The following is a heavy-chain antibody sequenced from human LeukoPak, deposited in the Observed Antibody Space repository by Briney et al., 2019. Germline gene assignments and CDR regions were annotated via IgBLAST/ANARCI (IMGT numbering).Heavy chain of an antibody. CDR3: ASATDHYYDSSGYPFYFDY. CDR1: GGTFSSYA. Sequence: ASVKVSCKASGGTFSSYAISWVRQAPGQGLEWMGRIIPILGIANYAQKFQGRVTITADKSTSTAYMELSSLRSEDTAVYYCASATDHYYDSSGYPFYFDYWGQGTLVTVS. V-gene: IGHV1-69*04. CDR2: IIPILGIA. J-gene: IGHJ4*02. D-gene: IGHD3-22*01.